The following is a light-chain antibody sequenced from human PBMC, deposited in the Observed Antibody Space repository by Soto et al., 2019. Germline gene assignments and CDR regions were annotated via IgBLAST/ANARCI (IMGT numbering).Light chain of an antibody. V-gene: IGLV2-8*01. J-gene: IGLJ1*01. CDR1: SSDVGAYNY. Sequence: QSALTQPPSASGSPAQSVTISCTGTSSDVGAYNYVSWYQQHPGKAPKLLIYEVSKRPSGVPDRFSGSKSGNTASLTASGLQAEDEADYYCCSYAGSDTYVFGTGTKVTVL. CDR2: EVS. CDR3: CSYAGSDTYV.